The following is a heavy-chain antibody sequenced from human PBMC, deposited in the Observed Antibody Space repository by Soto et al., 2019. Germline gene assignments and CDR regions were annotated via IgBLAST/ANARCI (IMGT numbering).Heavy chain of an antibody. D-gene: IGHD2-15*01. CDR3: AREGCSGGSCYPRGGFDP. V-gene: IGHV3-30-3*01. CDR2: ISYDGSNK. CDR1: GFTFSSYA. J-gene: IGHJ5*02. Sequence: QVQLVESGGGVVQPGRSLRLSCAASGFTFSSYAMHWVRQAPGKGLEWVAVISYDGSNKYYADSVKGRFTISRDNYKNTLYLQMNSLRAEATAVYYCAREGCSGGSCYPRGGFDPWGQGTLVTVSS.